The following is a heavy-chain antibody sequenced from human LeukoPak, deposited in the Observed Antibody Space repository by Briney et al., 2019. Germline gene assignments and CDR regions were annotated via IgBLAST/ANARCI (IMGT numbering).Heavy chain of an antibody. V-gene: IGHV3-30*18. CDR2: ISYDGSNK. CDR1: GFTFNSYG. Sequence: GGSLRLSCAASGFTFNSYGMHWVRQAPGKGLEWVAVISYDGSNKYYADFVKGRFTISRDNSKNTLSLQMNGLIPEDTAVYYCAKSVASDAYWGEGTLVTVSS. J-gene: IGHJ4*02. D-gene: IGHD5-12*01. CDR3: AKSVASDAY.